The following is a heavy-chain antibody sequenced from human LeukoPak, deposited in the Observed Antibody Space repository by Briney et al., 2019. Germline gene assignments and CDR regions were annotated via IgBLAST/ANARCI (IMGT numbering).Heavy chain of an antibody. D-gene: IGHD6-13*01. CDR3: ARSLYSSSWHNWFDP. Sequence: GESLKISCKGSGYSFTSYWIGWVRQTPGKGLEWMGIIYPGDSDTRYSPSFQGQVTISADKSISTAYLQWSSLKASDTAMYYCARSLYSSSWHNWFDPWGQGTLVTVSS. CDR2: IYPGDSDT. J-gene: IGHJ5*02. CDR1: GYSFTSYW. V-gene: IGHV5-51*01.